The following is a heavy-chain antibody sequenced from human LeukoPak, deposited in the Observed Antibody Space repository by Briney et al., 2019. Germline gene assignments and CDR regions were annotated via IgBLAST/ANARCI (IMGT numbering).Heavy chain of an antibody. V-gene: IGHV3-48*01. CDR3: ARAGSGYSYGLDY. J-gene: IGHJ4*02. CDR1: GFTFSSYS. CDR2: ISSSSSTI. Sequence: GGFLRLSCAASGFTFSSYSMNWVRQAPGKGLEWVSYISSSSSTIYYADSVKGRFTISRDNAKNSLYLQMNSLRAEDTAVYYCARAGSGYSYGLDYWGQGTLVTVSS. D-gene: IGHD5-18*01.